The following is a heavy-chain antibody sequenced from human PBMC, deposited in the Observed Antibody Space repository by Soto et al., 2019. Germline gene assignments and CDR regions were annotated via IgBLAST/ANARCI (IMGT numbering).Heavy chain of an antibody. J-gene: IGHJ6*02. CDR1: VYSFTSYW. V-gene: IGHV5-10-1*01. CDR3: ASTRDYYYGMDV. Sequence: PGESLKISCKGSVYSFTSYWISWVRQMPGKGLEWMGRIDPSDSYTNYSPSFQGHVTISADKSISTAYLQWSSLKASDTAMYYCASTRDYYYGMDVWGQGTTVTVSS. CDR2: IDPSDSYT.